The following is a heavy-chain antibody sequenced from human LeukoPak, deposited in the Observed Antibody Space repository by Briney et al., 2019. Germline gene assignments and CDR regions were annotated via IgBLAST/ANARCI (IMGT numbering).Heavy chain of an antibody. CDR1: GGSISSYY. CDR2: IYTSGST. J-gene: IGHJ6*03. D-gene: IGHD1-1*01. Sequence: SETLSLTCTVSGGSISSYYWSWIRQPAGKGLEWIGRIYTSGSTNYNSSLKSRVTMSVDTSKNQFSLKLSSVTAADTAVYYCARGAGTPPYYYYYYMDVWGKGTTVTVSS. CDR3: ARGAGTPPYYYYYYMDV. V-gene: IGHV4-4*07.